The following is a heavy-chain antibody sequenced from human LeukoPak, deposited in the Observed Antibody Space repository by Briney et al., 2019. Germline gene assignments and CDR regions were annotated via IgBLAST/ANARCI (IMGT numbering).Heavy chain of an antibody. V-gene: IGHV4-59*08. CDR2: IFYSGST. CDR3: ARHDFGIYFDY. D-gene: IGHD3-10*01. CDR1: GGSISSYY. Sequence: KASETLSLTCTVSGGSISSYYWNWIRQPPGKGLEWIGYIFYSGSTNYNPTLKSRVTISVDTSKSQFSLKLSSVTAADTAVYYCARHDFGIYFDYWGQGILVTVSS. J-gene: IGHJ4*02.